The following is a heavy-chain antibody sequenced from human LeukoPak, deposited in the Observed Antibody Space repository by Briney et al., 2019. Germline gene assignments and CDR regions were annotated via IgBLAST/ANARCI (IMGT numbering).Heavy chain of an antibody. Sequence: GGSLRLSCAASGFTFSSYNMNWVRQAPGKGLEWISYISSSRSTIYYADSVKGRFTISRDNAKNSLYLQMNSLRAEDTALYYCARGYYGSGSYYSPVGYYYYYTDVWGKGTTVTVSS. CDR2: ISSSRSTI. D-gene: IGHD3-10*01. V-gene: IGHV3-48*04. CDR1: GFTFSSYN. J-gene: IGHJ6*03. CDR3: ARGYYGSGSYYSPVGYYYYYTDV.